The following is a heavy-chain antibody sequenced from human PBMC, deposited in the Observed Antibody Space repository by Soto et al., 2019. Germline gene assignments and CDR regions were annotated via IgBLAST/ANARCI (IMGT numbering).Heavy chain of an antibody. CDR1: GGSISSGGYY. CDR2: IYYSGST. J-gene: IGHJ1*01. D-gene: IGHD3-22*01. Sequence: TLSLTCTVSGGSISSGGYYWSWIRQHPGKGLEWIGYIYYSGSTYYNPSLKSRVTISVDTSKNQFSLKLSSVTAADTAVYYCARDSYYYDSSGYPKLQHWGQGTLVTVSS. CDR3: ARDSYYYDSSGYPKLQH. V-gene: IGHV4-31*03.